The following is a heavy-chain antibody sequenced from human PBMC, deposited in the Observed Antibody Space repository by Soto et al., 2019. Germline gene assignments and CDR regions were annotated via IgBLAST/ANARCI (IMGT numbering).Heavy chain of an antibody. Sequence: SETLSLTCPVSGGSISSYYLSWIRQPPGKGLEWIGYIYYSGSTNYNPSLKSRVTISVDTSKNQFSLKLSSVTAADTAVYYCARHPYNWNYRFDPWGQGTLVTVSS. CDR2: IYYSGST. CDR1: GGSISSYY. CDR3: ARHPYNWNYRFDP. J-gene: IGHJ5*02. V-gene: IGHV4-59*08. D-gene: IGHD1-7*01.